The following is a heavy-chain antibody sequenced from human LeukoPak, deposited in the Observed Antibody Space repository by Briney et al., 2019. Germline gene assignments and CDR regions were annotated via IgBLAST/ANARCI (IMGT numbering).Heavy chain of an antibody. Sequence: SETLSLTCTVSGYSISSGHYLDWLRHPPGKGLEWIGSIYQSRTTYYNPSLKSRVTISVDTSKNQFSLKLSSVTAADTAVYYCARDSSSFNWFDPWGQGTLVTVSP. CDR2: IYQSRTT. CDR1: GYSISSGHY. D-gene: IGHD6-13*01. CDR3: ARDSSSFNWFDP. V-gene: IGHV4-38-2*02. J-gene: IGHJ5*02.